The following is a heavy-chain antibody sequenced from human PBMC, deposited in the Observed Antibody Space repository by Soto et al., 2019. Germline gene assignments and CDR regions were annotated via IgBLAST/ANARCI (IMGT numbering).Heavy chain of an antibody. V-gene: IGHV1-18*01. Sequence: ASVKVSCKASGYTFSRYGISWVRQAPGQGLEWMGWISGYNGDTNYAQKFQGRVTMTIDTSTTTAYMELRSLTSDDTAIYYCAKNGQPPYYYYGLDVWGQGTTVTVSS. CDR1: GYTFSRYG. D-gene: IGHD2-8*01. CDR2: ISGYNGDT. CDR3: AKNGQPPYYYYGLDV. J-gene: IGHJ6*02.